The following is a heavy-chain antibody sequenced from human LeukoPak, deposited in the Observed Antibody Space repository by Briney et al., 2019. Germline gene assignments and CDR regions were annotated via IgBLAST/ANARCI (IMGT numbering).Heavy chain of an antibody. Sequence: GESLKISCKGSGYIFSTHWIGWVRQMPGKGLDWMGIMYPRDSDIRYSPSFQGQVTMSADNSISTAYLQWSGLKASDTAMYYCATSLKCSSTSCYAFDIWGQGTMVTVSS. CDR1: GYIFSTHW. J-gene: IGHJ3*02. V-gene: IGHV5-51*01. CDR3: ATSLKCSSTSCYAFDI. CDR2: MYPRDSDI. D-gene: IGHD2-2*01.